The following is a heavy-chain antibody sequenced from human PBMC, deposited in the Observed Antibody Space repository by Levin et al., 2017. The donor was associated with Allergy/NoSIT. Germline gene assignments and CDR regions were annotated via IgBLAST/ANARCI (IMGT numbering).Heavy chain of an antibody. CDR1: GFSFTDYD. V-gene: IGHV3-48*01. CDR2: ISSSSTSI. Sequence: GGSLRLSCAASGFSFTDYDMNWVRQTPGKGLEWISYISSSSTSIYYADSVKGRFSISRANAKKSLYLQLNTLRVGDTAVYYCARETSVAIDYWGQGALVTVSS. J-gene: IGHJ4*02. D-gene: IGHD6-19*01. CDR3: ARETSVAIDY.